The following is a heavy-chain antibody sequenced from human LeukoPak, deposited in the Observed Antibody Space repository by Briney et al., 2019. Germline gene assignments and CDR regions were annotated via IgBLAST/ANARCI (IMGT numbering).Heavy chain of an antibody. CDR3: ARDRYYGSGSYYIDY. CDR2: VSYDGNNK. CDR1: GCAFSSYA. Sequence: PGRSLRLSCAASGCAFSSYALHWVRQPPGKGLEWVAVVSYDGNNKFYADSVKGRFTISRDNSKHTLYLQMNSLRVEDTPVYYCARDRYYGSGSYYIDYWGQGTLVTVSS. J-gene: IGHJ4*02. D-gene: IGHD3-10*01. V-gene: IGHV3-30*04.